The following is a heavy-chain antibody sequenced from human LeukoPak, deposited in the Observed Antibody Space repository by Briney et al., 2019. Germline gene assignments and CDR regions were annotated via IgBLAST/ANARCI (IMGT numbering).Heavy chain of an antibody. Sequence: SETLSLTCAVSGGSFSGYYWSWIRQPPGKGLEWIGEINHSGSTNYNPSPKNRVTTILSTSKNQFPLKQISVTTSDNAGDYCSRGQGQERAGYGSGRPNYYYMEVWGKGTTVTVSS. CDR3: SRGQGQERAGYGSGRPNYYYMEV. V-gene: IGHV4-34*01. CDR1: GGSFSGYY. J-gene: IGHJ6*03. CDR2: INHSGST. D-gene: IGHD3-10*01.